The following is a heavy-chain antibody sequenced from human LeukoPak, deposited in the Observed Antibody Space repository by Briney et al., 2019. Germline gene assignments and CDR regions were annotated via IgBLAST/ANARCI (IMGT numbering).Heavy chain of an antibody. D-gene: IGHD6-19*01. Sequence: VNISRKASGGPFSSYAISWVRQAPGQGLEWMGGIIPIFGTANYAQKFQGRVTITADESTSTAYMELSSLRSEDTAVYYCARSVYSSGWYRNYYYMDVWGKGTTVTVSS. CDR2: IIPIFGTA. J-gene: IGHJ6*03. CDR1: GGPFSSYA. CDR3: ARSVYSSGWYRNYYYMDV. V-gene: IGHV1-69*01.